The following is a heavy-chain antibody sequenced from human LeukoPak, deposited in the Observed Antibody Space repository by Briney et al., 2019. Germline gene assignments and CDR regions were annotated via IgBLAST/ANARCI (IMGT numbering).Heavy chain of an antibody. CDR1: GIIFISNY. CDR3: ARRVAGSDYFDY. D-gene: IGHD3-10*01. V-gene: IGHV3-53*01. J-gene: IGHJ4*02. Sequence: PGGSLSLSCAASGIIFISNYMTWVRQAPGKGLEWVSVIYSGGSIYYADAVKGRFTSSRDNSKNTLYLQMNSLRAEDTAVYYCARRVAGSDYFDYWGQGALVTVSS. CDR2: IYSGGSI.